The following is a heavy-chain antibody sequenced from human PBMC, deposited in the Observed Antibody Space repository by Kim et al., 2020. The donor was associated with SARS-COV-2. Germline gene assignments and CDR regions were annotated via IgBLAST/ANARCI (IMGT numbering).Heavy chain of an antibody. V-gene: IGHV3-33*01. CDR1: GFTFSSYG. CDR3: ARDDGELWFGKSPTQIDY. D-gene: IGHD3-10*01. J-gene: IGHJ4*02. CDR2: IWYDGSNK. Sequence: GGSLRLSCAASGFTFSSYGMHWVRQAPGKGLEWVAVIWYDGSNKYYADSVKGRFTISRDDSKNTLYLQMNSLRDEDTAVYYCARDDGELWFGKSPTQIDYWGRGPLFPAPS.